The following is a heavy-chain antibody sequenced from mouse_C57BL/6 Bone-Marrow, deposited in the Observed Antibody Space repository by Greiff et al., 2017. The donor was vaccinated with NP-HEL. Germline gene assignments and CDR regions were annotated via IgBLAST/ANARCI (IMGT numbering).Heavy chain of an antibody. V-gene: IGHV5-6*01. CDR1: GFTFSSYG. CDR2: ISSGGSYT. CDR3: ARRLRLPSYYFDY. Sequence: EVQVVESGGDLVKPGGSLKLSCAASGFTFSSYGMSWVRQTPDKRLEWVATISSGGSYTYYPDSVKGRFTISRYNAKNTLYLQMSSLKSEDTAMYYCARRLRLPSYYFDYWGQGTTLTVSS. J-gene: IGHJ2*01. D-gene: IGHD3-2*02.